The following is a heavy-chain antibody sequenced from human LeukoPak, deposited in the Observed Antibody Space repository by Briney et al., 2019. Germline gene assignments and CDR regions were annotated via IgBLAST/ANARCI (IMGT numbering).Heavy chain of an antibody. D-gene: IGHD4-23*01. CDR3: AKDRDYGGINWFDP. CDR2: ISGSGGST. Sequence: GGSLRLSCVASEFTFTSYAMGWVRKAPGRGREEVSGISGSGGSTYFADSVKGRFTISRDNSKNTLYLQMNSLRVEDTAVYYCAKDRDYGGINWFDPWGQGTLVTVSS. V-gene: IGHV3-23*01. J-gene: IGHJ5*02. CDR1: EFTFTSYA.